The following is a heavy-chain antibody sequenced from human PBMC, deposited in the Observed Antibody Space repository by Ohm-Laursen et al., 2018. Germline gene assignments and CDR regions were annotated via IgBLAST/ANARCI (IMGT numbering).Heavy chain of an antibody. CDR3: ARGFSGWWGRIDY. CDR2: INHSRST. CDR1: GGSFSGYY. V-gene: IGHV4-34*01. Sequence: SETLSLTCAVYGGSFSGYYWNWIHQPPGKGLEWIGEINHSRSTKYNSSFKSRVTISVDTSKNQFSLKLSSVTAADTAVYYCARGFSGWWGRIDYWGQGILVTVSS. J-gene: IGHJ4*02. D-gene: IGHD6-19*01.